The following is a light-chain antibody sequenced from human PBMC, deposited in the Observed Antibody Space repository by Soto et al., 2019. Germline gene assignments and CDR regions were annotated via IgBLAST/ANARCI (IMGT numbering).Light chain of an antibody. Sequence: QSVLTQPASVSGSPGQSITISCSGTSSDIGAYNHVAWFQQFPGKTPKLVIYSVSDRPSGVSYRFSDSKSGNTASLTISGLQADDEADYYCISYTVSRSYVFGTGTKLTVL. J-gene: IGLJ1*01. CDR1: SSDIGAYNH. CDR3: ISYTVSRSYV. CDR2: SVS. V-gene: IGLV2-14*01.